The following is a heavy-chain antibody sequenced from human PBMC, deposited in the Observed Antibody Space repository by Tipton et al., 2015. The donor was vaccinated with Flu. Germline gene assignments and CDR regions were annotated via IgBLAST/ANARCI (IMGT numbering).Heavy chain of an antibody. V-gene: IGHV4-38-2*02. CDR2: IFRTGNT. D-gene: IGHD2-2*01. J-gene: IGHJ4*02. Sequence: TLSLTCTISGDSISSDYYWGWIRQPPGKGLEWIGNIFRTGNTYHNPSLKSRVTISIDTSKNQFSLKLTSVTAADTAVYYCARDRWEYARGFDSWGQGTLVTVSP. CDR3: ARDRWEYARGFDS. CDR1: GDSISSDYY.